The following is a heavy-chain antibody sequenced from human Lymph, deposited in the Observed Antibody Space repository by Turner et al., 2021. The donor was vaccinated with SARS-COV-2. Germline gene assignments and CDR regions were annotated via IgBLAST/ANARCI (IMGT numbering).Heavy chain of an antibody. CDR2: IYSGGST. CDR3: ARVLPYGDYFDY. CDR1: GFIVSSNY. D-gene: IGHD4-17*01. Sequence: EVQLVESGGGLIQPGGSLRLSCAASGFIVSSNYMSWVRQAPGKGLEWVSLIYSGGSTYYADSVKGRFTISRDNSENTLYLQMNSLRAEDTAVYYCARVLPYGDYFDYWGQGTLVTVSS. J-gene: IGHJ4*02. V-gene: IGHV3-53*01.